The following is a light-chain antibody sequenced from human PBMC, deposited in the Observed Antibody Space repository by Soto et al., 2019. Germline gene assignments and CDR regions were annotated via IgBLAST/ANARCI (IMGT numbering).Light chain of an antibody. V-gene: IGKV3-15*01. CDR3: QQYKNCPTYT. J-gene: IGKJ2*01. CDR2: GAA. CDR1: QSVSSK. Sequence: EIVMTQSPATLSVSPGERATLSCRASQSVSSKLAGSQQKPGHAPRLLIYGAATRATGIPARFGGSGSGTEFTLTIISLQSEDFAVYYCQQYKNCPTYTFGQGTKLEIK.